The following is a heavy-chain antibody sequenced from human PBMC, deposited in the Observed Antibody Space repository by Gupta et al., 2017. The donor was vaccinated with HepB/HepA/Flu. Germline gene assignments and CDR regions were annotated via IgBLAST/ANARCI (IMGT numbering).Heavy chain of an antibody. V-gene: IGHV4-59*08. Sequence: QVQLQESGPGLVKPSETLSLTCTVSGGSISSYYWSWFRQPPGKGLEWIGYLYYTGSTNYNPSLKSRVTISVDTSKNQFSLRLSSVTAADTAVYYCARPTTVTTNWYFDLWGRGTLVTVSS. CDR3: ARPTTVTTNWYFDL. D-gene: IGHD4-17*01. J-gene: IGHJ2*01. CDR2: LYYTGST. CDR1: GGSISSYY.